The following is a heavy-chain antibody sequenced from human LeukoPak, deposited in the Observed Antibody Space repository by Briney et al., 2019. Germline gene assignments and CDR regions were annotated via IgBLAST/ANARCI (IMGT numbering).Heavy chain of an antibody. CDR3: ARYGGHYDILTGPFDY. Sequence: PGGSLRLSCAASGFTFSSYGMSWVRQAPGKGLEWVAVISYDGSNKYYADSVKGRFTISRDNSKNTLYLQMNSLRAEDTAVYYCARYGGHYDILTGPFDYWGQGTLVTVSS. V-gene: IGHV3-30-3*01. J-gene: IGHJ4*02. D-gene: IGHD3-9*01. CDR2: ISYDGSNK. CDR1: GFTFSSYG.